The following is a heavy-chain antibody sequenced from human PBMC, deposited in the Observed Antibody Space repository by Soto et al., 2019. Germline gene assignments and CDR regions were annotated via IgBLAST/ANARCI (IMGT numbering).Heavy chain of an antibody. J-gene: IGHJ6*02. D-gene: IGHD3-10*01. V-gene: IGHV4-31*01. Sequence: QVQLQESGPGLVKPSQTLSLTCTVSGGSISSGGYYWSWIRQHPGKGLEWIGYIYYSGSTYYNPSLKSPVTISLDTSNTPFALKLSSVTAADTAVSCCARGFGFAGMDVWGPGTTVTVSS. CDR3: ARGFGFAGMDV. CDR2: IYYSGST. CDR1: GGSISSGGYY.